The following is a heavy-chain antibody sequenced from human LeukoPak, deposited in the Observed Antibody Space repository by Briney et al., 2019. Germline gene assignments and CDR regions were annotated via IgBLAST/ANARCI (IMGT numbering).Heavy chain of an antibody. CDR2: VNPRSGNA. J-gene: IGHJ5*02. V-gene: IGHV1-8*03. CDR3: ARVVYYGSRRPPFDP. Sequence: EASVKVSCKASGYTFINYNINRVRQATGQGLEWMGWVNPRSGNAGYLQKFQGRLTITRDTSIDTAYMDLSSLSSEDTAVYYCARVVYYGSRRPPFDPWGQGTLVTVSS. CDR1: GYTFINYN. D-gene: IGHD3-10*01.